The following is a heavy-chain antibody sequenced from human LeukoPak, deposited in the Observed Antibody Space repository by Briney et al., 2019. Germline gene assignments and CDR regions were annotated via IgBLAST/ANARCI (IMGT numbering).Heavy chain of an antibody. CDR1: GGTFSSYA. CDR3: ARDRYGSGSLFDY. CDR2: IIPILGTA. J-gene: IGHJ4*02. V-gene: IGHV1-69*05. Sequence: SVKVSCKASGGTFSSYAISWVRQAPGQGLEWMGRIIPILGTANYAQKFQGRVTITTDESTSTAYMELSSLRSEDTAVYYCARDRYGSGSLFDYWGQGTLVTVSS. D-gene: IGHD3-10*01.